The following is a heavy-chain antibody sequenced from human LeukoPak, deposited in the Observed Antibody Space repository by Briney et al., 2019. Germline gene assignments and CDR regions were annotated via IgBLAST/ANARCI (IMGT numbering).Heavy chain of an antibody. CDR1: GYSFTTYW. CDR2: FYPGDSDT. V-gene: IGHV5-51*01. J-gene: IGHJ4*02. D-gene: IGHD1-26*01. CDR3: ARHQIVGATRSPFDY. Sequence: GESLKISCKGSGYSFTTYWIGWVRQMPGKGLEWIGIFYPGDSDTRYSPSFQGQVTISADKSISTAYLQWSSLKASDTAMYYCARHQIVGATRSPFDYWGQGTLVTVSS.